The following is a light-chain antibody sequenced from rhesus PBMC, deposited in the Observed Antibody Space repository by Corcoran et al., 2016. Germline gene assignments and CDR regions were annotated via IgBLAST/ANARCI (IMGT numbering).Light chain of an antibody. V-gene: IGKV1-25*01. Sequence: DIQMTQSPSSLSASVGDRVTITCRASQDISNNLAWYQQKPGKVPKLLSYQASTLEPGIPSRVSGSGSRTGFTLTIRSLQPEDFATYYCQHGYGIPFTFGPATKLDIK. J-gene: IGKJ3*01. CDR2: QAS. CDR3: QHGYGIPFT. CDR1: QDISNN.